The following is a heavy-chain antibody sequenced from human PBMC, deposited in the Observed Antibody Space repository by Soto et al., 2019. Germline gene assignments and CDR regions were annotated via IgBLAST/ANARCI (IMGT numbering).Heavy chain of an antibody. V-gene: IGHV3-30-3*01. D-gene: IGHD7-27*01. CDR2: ISYDGTNK. CDR1: GFSFSISP. CDR3: ARDPKTSGGQHWAFNYFDS. J-gene: IGHJ4*02. Sequence: GGSLRLSCAASGFSFSISPMHWVRQAPGKGPEWVALISYDGTNKFYVDSVKGRFTISRDNSKSTLYLQVDSLRPEDAAVYYCARDPKTSGGQHWAFNYFDSWGQGTLVTVSS.